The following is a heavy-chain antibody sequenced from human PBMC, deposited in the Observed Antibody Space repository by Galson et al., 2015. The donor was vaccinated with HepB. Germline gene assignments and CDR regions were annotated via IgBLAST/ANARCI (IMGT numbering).Heavy chain of an antibody. V-gene: IGHV5-51*01. CDR3: ARMGGMATPYCGGACYNWFDP. J-gene: IGHJ5*02. CDR1: GYNFATYW. Sequence: QSGAEVKKPGESLKISCKGSGYNFATYWIVWVRQMPGKGLEWMGIIYPGDSDTRYSPSFQGQVTISADKSITTAYLQWSSLKASDTAMYYCARMGGMATPYCGGACYNWFDPWGQGTLVTVSS. D-gene: IGHD2-21*02. CDR2: IYPGDSDT.